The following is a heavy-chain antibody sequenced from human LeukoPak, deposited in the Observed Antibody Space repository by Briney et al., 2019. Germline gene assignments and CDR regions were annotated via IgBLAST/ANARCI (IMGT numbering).Heavy chain of an antibody. J-gene: IGHJ4*02. CDR2: IIPIFGTA. D-gene: IGHD1-7*01. CDR3: ARGRVGVLELRGPFDY. V-gene: IGHV1-69*05. Sequence: GASVKVSCKASGGTFSSYAISWVRQAPGQGLEWMGGIIPIFGTANYAQKFQGRVTITTDESTSTAYMELSSLRSEDTAVYYCARGRVGVLELRGPFDYWGQGTLVTVSS. CDR1: GGTFSSYA.